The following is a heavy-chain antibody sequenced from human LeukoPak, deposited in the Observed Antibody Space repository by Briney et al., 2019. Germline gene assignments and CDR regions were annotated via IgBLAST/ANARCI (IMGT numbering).Heavy chain of an antibody. CDR1: GGSISSSSYY. Sequence: SETLSLTCPVSGGSISSSSYYWGWIRQPPGNGPERVGRIYYSGSSFYNPSLKCRVTISVDTSKIQFSLKLSSVTAVDTAVYHCARSGNYYDSSGYYYGNFDYWGQGTLVTVSS. D-gene: IGHD3-22*01. V-gene: IGHV4-39*01. CDR2: IYYSGSS. CDR3: ARSGNYYDSSGYYYGNFDY. J-gene: IGHJ4*02.